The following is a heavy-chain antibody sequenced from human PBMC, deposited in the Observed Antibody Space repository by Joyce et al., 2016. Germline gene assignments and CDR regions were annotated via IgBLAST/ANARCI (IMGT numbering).Heavy chain of an antibody. D-gene: IGHD6-25*01. V-gene: IGHV3-30*18. CDR3: AKILTATYSSGWFLDY. CDR1: GLTLSNYG. J-gene: IGHJ4*02. Sequence: QVQLVESGGGVVQPGRSLRLSCAASGLTLSNYGVHWVRQAAGKVRAWVAFISYDGIYKYYADSGKGRFTISRDNSKNTVFLEMNSLRTEDTAVYYCAKILTATYSSGWFLDYWGQGTLVTVSS. CDR2: ISYDGIYK.